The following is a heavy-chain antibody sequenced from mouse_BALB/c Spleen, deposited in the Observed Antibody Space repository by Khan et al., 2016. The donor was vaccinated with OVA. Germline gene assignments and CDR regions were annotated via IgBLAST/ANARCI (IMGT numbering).Heavy chain of an antibody. CDR2: IYPGSGNT. CDR3: ARRNYFGYTFAY. CDR1: GYTFTDYY. D-gene: IGHD1-2*01. J-gene: IGHJ3*01. V-gene: IGHV1-77*01. Sequence: QVLLQQSGAELARPGASVKLSCKASGYTFTDYYINWVKQRTGQGLEWIGEIYPGSGNTYYNEKFKDKATLTADKSSTTAYMQLSSLTSEDSAVYFCARRNYFGYTFAYWGQGTLVTGSA.